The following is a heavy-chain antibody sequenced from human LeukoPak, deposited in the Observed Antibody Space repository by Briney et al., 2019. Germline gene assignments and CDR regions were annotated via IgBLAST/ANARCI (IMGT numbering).Heavy chain of an antibody. V-gene: IGHV1-18*01. D-gene: IGHD6-19*01. CDR3: ARGAPIRVAVAATFDP. Sequence: ASVKVSCKASGYTFTSYGISWVRQAPGKGLEWMGGFDPEDGETIYAQKFQGRVTITRDTSASTAYMELSSLRSEDTAVYYCARGAPIRVAVAATFDPWGQGTLVTVPS. CDR2: FDPEDGET. CDR1: GYTFTSYG. J-gene: IGHJ5*02.